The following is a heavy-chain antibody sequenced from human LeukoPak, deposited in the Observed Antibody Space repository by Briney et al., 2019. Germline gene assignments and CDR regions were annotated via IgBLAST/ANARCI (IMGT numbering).Heavy chain of an antibody. CDR3: ARDYGGKGVY. V-gene: IGHV4-59*01. J-gene: IGHJ4*02. Sequence: SETLSLTCTVSGGSISSYYRSWIPQPPGKGLECMGYINYSGSTNYNPSLKSRVTMSVHPSKNQSSMRLSAVTAPDTVVYYWARDYGGKGVYWGQGPLVTVSS. CDR1: GGSISSYY. D-gene: IGHD4-23*01. CDR2: INYSGST.